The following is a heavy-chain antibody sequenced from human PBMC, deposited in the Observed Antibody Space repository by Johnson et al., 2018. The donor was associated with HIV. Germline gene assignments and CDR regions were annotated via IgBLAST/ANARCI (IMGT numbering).Heavy chain of an antibody. Sequence: VQLVESGGGLVQPGGSLRLSCAASGFSFSNYWMSWVRQAPGKGLEWVANIKQDGSEKYYVDSVKGRFTISRDNAKKSLYLQMNSLRAEDTAVYYCARGAAAAPGGFDIWGQGTVVTVSS. CDR3: ARGAAAAPGGFDI. V-gene: IGHV3-7*02. J-gene: IGHJ3*02. D-gene: IGHD6-13*01. CDR1: GFSFSNYW. CDR2: IKQDGSEK.